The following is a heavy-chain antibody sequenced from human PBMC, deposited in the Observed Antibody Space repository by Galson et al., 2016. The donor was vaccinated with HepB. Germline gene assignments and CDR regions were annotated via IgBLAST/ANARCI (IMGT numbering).Heavy chain of an antibody. J-gene: IGHJ4*02. CDR1: GYTFTNYD. Sequence: SCKASGYTFTNYDMNWVRQATGQGLEWMGWMDPNSGNTGYAQNFQGRVTMTRDTSISTPYMDRSSLRSENTAVYLCARAGVSGNYPWREAEYWGQGSLVTVSA. CDR3: ARAGVSGNYPWREAEY. D-gene: IGHD3-22*01. V-gene: IGHV1-8*01. CDR2: MDPNSGNT.